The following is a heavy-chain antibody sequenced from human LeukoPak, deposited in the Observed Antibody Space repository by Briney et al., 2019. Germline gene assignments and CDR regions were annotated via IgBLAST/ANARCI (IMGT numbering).Heavy chain of an antibody. CDR2: IHSDGSSS. CDR1: GFTFSSCW. V-gene: IGHV3-74*01. D-gene: IGHD2-15*01. J-gene: IGHJ4*02. CDR3: VRGCSGGICYIGH. Sequence: QPGRSLRLSCAASGFTFSSCWMHWVRHAPGQGLVWVSGIHSDGSSSRYADSAKGRFTISRDNAKNTLYLQMNSLRVENTAVYYCVRGCSGGICYIGHWGQGTLVTVPS.